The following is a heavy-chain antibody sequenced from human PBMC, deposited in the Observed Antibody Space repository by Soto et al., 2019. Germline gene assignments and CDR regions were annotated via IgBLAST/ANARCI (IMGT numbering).Heavy chain of an antibody. CDR2: ISGSGGST. Sequence: PGGSLRLSCAASGFTCSSYAMSWVRQATGEGLEWVSAISGSGGSTYYADSVKGRFTISRDNSKNTLYLQMNSLRAEDTAVYYCAKDSLRFLEWLPEWDWLDPWGQGTLVTVCS. CDR1: GFTCSSYA. V-gene: IGHV3-23*01. D-gene: IGHD3-3*01. J-gene: IGHJ5*02. CDR3: AKDSLRFLEWLPEWDWLDP.